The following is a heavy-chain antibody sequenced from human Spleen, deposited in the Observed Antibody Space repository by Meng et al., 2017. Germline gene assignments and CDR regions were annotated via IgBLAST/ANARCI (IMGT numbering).Heavy chain of an antibody. CDR2: ISGRGDST. V-gene: IGHV3-23*01. CDR1: GFTFSSYA. J-gene: IGHJ4*02. Sequence: GGSLRLSCAAPGFTFSSYAMSWVRQAPGKGLEWVSEISGRGDSTYYADSVKGRFTISRDNSKNTLYLQMNGLRAEDTAMYFCAKGGTVTTKFDYWGQGTRVTVSS. D-gene: IGHD4-17*01. CDR3: AKGGTVTTKFDY.